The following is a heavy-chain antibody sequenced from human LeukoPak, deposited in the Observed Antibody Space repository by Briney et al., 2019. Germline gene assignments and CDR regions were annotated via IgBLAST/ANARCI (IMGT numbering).Heavy chain of an antibody. V-gene: IGHV1-2*02. CDR3: SVAISGFWYFDL. J-gene: IGHJ2*01. D-gene: IGHD6-19*01. Sequence: GASVKVSCKASGYTFTGYFMHWVRQAPGQGLEWMGWINPNSGGTNYAQKFQGRVTMTRDTSISTAYMDLSRLRSDDTAVYYCSVAISGFWYFDLWGRGTVVTVSS. CDR2: INPNSGGT. CDR1: GYTFTGYF.